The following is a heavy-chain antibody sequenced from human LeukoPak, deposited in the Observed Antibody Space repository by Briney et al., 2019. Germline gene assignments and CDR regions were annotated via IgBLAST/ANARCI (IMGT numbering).Heavy chain of an antibody. CDR3: ATPWGCTRPDCPFLH. D-gene: IGHD2-8*01. Sequence: GGSLRLSCAASGFTFSSYSMNWVRQAPGKGLEWVSYISSSSSTIYYADSVKGRFTISRDNAKNSLYLQMNSLRAEDTAVYYCATPWGCTRPDCPFLHWGQGTLVTVSS. CDR1: GFTFSSYS. CDR2: ISSSSSTI. V-gene: IGHV3-48*04. J-gene: IGHJ4*02.